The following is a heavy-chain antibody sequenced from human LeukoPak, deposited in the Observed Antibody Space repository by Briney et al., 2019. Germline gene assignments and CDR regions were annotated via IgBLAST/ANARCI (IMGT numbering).Heavy chain of an antibody. CDR1: GFTFDDYG. Sequence: GGSLRLSCAASGFTFDDYGMSWVRQAPGKGLEWVSGINWNGGGTGYADSVKGRFTISRDNAKNSLYLQMNSLRAEDTALYYCARTAYDILTGQPDAFDIWGRGTMVTVSS. J-gene: IGHJ3*02. CDR3: ARTAYDILTGQPDAFDI. D-gene: IGHD3-9*01. V-gene: IGHV3-20*04. CDR2: INWNGGGT.